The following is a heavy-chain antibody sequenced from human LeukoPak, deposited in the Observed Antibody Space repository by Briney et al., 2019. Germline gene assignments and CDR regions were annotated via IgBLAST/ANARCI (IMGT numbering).Heavy chain of an antibody. Sequence: PGGSLRLSCAVSGITLSNYGMSWVRQAPGKGLEWVAGISDSGGRTNYADSVKGRFTISRDNAKNSLYLQMNSLRAEDTAVYYCAREQFDWLHYYYYYYMDVWGKGTTVTVSS. CDR3: AREQFDWLHYYYYYYMDV. V-gene: IGHV3-23*01. J-gene: IGHJ6*03. CDR2: ISDSGGRT. D-gene: IGHD3-9*01. CDR1: GITLSNYG.